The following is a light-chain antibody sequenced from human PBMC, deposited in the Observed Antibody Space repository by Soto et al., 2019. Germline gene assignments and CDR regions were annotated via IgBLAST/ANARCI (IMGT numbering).Light chain of an antibody. CDR1: QSVCNNY. CDR3: QQYGSSPRT. V-gene: IGKV3-20*01. Sequence: EIVLTQSPGTLSLSPGERATLSCRASQSVCNNYLAWYQQKPGQAPRLLIYGASGRATGIPDRFSGSGSGTDFILTISRLEPEDFVVYYCQQYGSSPRTFGQGTKVEIK. J-gene: IGKJ1*01. CDR2: GAS.